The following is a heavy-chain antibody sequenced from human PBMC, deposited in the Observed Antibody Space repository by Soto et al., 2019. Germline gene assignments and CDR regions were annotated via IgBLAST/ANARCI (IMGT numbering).Heavy chain of an antibody. CDR1: GYTFTSYG. J-gene: IGHJ4*02. CDR2: ISAYNGNT. V-gene: IGHV1-18*01. CDR3: ARDLPPVDY. Sequence: QVQLVQSGAEVKKPGASVKVSCNASGYTFTSYGISWVRQAPGQGLEWMGWISAYNGNTNYAQKLQGRVTMTADTPMSTSYMELRSLRSDDTVEYYGARDLPPVDYWGQGTLVTVSS.